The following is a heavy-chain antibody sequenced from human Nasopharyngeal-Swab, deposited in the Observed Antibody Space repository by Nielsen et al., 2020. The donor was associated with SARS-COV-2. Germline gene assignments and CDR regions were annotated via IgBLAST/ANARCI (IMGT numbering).Heavy chain of an antibody. J-gene: IGHJ6*03. V-gene: IGHV1-8*01. CDR2: MNPNSGNT. CDR1: GYTFTSYD. Sequence: ASVKVSCKASGYTFTSYDINWVRQATGQGLEWMGWMNPNSGNTGYAQKFQGRVTKTRNTSISTAYMELSSLRSEDTAVYYCARGHQYQLLFHYYYYMDVWGKGTTVTVSS. D-gene: IGHD2-2*01. CDR3: ARGHQYQLLFHYYYYMDV.